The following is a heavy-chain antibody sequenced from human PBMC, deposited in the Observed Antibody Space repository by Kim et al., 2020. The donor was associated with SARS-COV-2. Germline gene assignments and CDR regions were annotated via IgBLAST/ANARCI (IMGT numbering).Heavy chain of an antibody. Sequence: LKSRVTISVDTSKNQFSLKLSSVTAADTAVYYCARGNDYYDSSGYYHFDYWGQGTLVTVSS. V-gene: IGHV4-31*02. J-gene: IGHJ4*02. D-gene: IGHD3-22*01. CDR3: ARGNDYYDSSGYYHFDY.